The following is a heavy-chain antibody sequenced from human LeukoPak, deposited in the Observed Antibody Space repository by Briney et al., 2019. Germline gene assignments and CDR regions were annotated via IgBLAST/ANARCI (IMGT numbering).Heavy chain of an antibody. CDR3: ARDQRHNAKDIVVVPAASLDY. V-gene: IGHV3-21*01. Sequence: GGSLRLSCAASGFTFSSYSMNWVRQAPGKWLEWVSSISSSSSYIYYADSVKGRFTISRDNAKNSLYLQMNSLRAEDTAVYYCARDQRHNAKDIVVVPAASLDYWGQGTLVTVSS. CDR1: GFTFSSYS. CDR2: ISSSSSYI. D-gene: IGHD2-2*01. J-gene: IGHJ4*02.